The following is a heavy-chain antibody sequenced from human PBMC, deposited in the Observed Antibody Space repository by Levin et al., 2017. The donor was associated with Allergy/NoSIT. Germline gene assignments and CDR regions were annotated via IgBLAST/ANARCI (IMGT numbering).Heavy chain of an antibody. CDR2: IYWDDDK. CDR3: SHARSGWVNGWFDP. D-gene: IGHD6-19*01. Sequence: ASGPTLVKPPQTLTLTCTFSGFSLSTSGVAVGCIRQPPGKALEWLALIYWDDDKRYSPSLKSRLTITKDTSKNQVVLTMTNMDPVDTATYYCSHARSGWVNGWFDPWGQGTLVTVSS. CDR1: GFSLSTSGVA. V-gene: IGHV2-5*02. J-gene: IGHJ5*02.